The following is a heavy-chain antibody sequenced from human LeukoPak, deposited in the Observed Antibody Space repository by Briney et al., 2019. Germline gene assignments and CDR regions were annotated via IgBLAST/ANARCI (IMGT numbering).Heavy chain of an antibody. CDR1: GFTFSSYS. Sequence: GGSLRLSCAASGFTFSSYSMNWVRQAPGKGLEWVSSISSSSSYIYYADSVKGRFTISRDNAKNSLYLQMNSLRAEDTAVYYCARDTYYDILTGPSRLDVWGKGPTVTVSS. D-gene: IGHD3-9*01. CDR3: ARDTYYDILTGPSRLDV. CDR2: ISSSSSYI. V-gene: IGHV3-21*01. J-gene: IGHJ6*04.